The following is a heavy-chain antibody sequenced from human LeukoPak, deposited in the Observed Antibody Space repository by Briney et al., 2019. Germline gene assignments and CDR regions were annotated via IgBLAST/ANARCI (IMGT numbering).Heavy chain of an antibody. CDR2: MNPNSGNT. J-gene: IGHJ4*02. D-gene: IGHD5-24*01. V-gene: IGHV1-8*02. CDR1: GYTFTSYG. Sequence: GASVKVSCKASGYTFTSYGISWVRQATGQGLEWVGWMNPNSGNTGYAQRFQGRVTMTRDTSTSTAYMDLSNLRSEDTGVYYCARGRGRDGYRFDYWGQGTLVTVSS. CDR3: ARGRGRDGYRFDY.